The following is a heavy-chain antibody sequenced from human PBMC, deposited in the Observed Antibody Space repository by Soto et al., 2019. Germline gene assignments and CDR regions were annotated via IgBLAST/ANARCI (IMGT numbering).Heavy chain of an antibody. D-gene: IGHD1-26*01. CDR2: ISGSGFKK. V-gene: IGHV3-23*01. CDR1: GFIFENFG. Sequence: WVSLRLSCAASGFIFENFGMSWVRQAPGKGLEWISSISGSGFKKYYADSVKGRFTISRDNSKSTVYLELNNLSAEDTAVYHCAKNQGVELVPLATVDWSEPWGKESVVTASS. J-gene: IGHJ5*02. CDR3: AKNQGVELVPLATVDWSEP.